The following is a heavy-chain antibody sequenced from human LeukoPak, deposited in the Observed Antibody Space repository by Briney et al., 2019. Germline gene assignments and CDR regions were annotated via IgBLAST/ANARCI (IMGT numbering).Heavy chain of an antibody. D-gene: IGHD6-19*01. CDR1: GYTFSTYG. Sequence: GGSLRLSCAASGYTFSTYGMHWVRQAPGKGLEWVANIKQDGSEKNYVDSVKGRFTISRDNPKNTLYLQMNNLRAEDTAVYFCARDPGYSSGWVFDYWGQGALVTVSS. CDR2: IKQDGSEK. CDR3: ARDPGYSSGWVFDY. V-gene: IGHV3-7*01. J-gene: IGHJ4*02.